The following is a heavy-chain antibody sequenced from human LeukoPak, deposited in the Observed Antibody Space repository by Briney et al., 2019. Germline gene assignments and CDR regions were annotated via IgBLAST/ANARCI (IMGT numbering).Heavy chain of an antibody. CDR1: GFTFSNYG. D-gene: IGHD5-18*01. CDR2: ISYDGNNK. Sequence: PGRSLRLSCAASGFTFSNYGMHWVRQAPGKGLEWVALISYDGNNKYYSDSMKGRFTISRDNSKNTLYLQMNSLRAEDTAVYYCARDSGYSYADDYWGQGTLVTVSS. CDR3: ARDSGYSYADDY. J-gene: IGHJ4*02. V-gene: IGHV3-30*03.